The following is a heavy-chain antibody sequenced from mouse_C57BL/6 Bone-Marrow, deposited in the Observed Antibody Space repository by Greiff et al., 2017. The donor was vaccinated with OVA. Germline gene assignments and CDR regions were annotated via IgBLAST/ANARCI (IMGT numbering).Heavy chain of an antibody. CDR2: IHPNSGST. CDR3: AISYYYGSSYNWYCDV. D-gene: IGHD1-1*01. Sequence: QVQLQQPGAELVKPGASVKLSCKASGYTFTSYWMHWVKQRPGQGLEWIGMIHPNSGSTNYNEKFKSKATLTVDKSSSTAYMQLSSLTSEDSAVYYCAISYYYGSSYNWYCDVWGTGTTVTVSS. V-gene: IGHV1-64*01. J-gene: IGHJ1*03. CDR1: GYTFTSYW.